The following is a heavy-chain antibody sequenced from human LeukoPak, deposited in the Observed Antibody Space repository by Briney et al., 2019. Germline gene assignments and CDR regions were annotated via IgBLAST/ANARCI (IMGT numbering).Heavy chain of an antibody. Sequence: GASVKVSCEASGYTFTGYYMHWVRQAPGQGLEWMGWINPNSGGTNYAQKFQGRVTMTRDTSISTAYMELSRLRSDDTAVYYCARGGVRITMVRGVPAYGMDVWGRGTTVTVSS. D-gene: IGHD3-10*01. J-gene: IGHJ6*02. CDR1: GYTFTGYY. CDR3: ARGGVRITMVRGVPAYGMDV. CDR2: INPNSGGT. V-gene: IGHV1-2*02.